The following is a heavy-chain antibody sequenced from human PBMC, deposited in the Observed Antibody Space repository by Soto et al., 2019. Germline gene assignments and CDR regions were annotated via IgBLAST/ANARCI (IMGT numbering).Heavy chain of an antibody. J-gene: IGHJ4*02. V-gene: IGHV4-39*01. CDR2: IYYSGST. D-gene: IGHD3-16*01. CDR3: ARLGPPVHLDY. CDR1: GGSISSSSYY. Sequence: QLQLQESGPGLVKPSETLSLTCTVSGGSISSSSYYWGWIRKPPGKGLEWIGSIYYSGSTYYNPSLKSRVTISVDTSKNQFSLKLSSVTAADTAVYYCARLGPPVHLDYWGLGTLVTVSS.